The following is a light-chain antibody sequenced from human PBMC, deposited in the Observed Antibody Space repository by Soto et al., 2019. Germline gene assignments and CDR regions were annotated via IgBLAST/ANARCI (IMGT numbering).Light chain of an antibody. J-gene: IGLJ1*01. V-gene: IGLV2-14*01. CDR3: SSSTSSSTPFV. CDR2: DVS. Sequence: QSVLTQPASVSGSPGQSITISCTGTSSDVGGYNYVSWYQQHPGKAPKLMIHDVSNRPSGVSNRFSGSKSGNTASLTVSGLQAEDEADYYCSSSTSSSTPFVFGTGTKVTVL. CDR1: SSDVGGYNY.